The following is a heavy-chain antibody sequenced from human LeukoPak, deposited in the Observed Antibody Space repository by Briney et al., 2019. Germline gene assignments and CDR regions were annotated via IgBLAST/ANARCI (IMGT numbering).Heavy chain of an antibody. CDR2: LTPSSDNT. V-gene: IGHV1-8*03. CDR3: ARAYSSSWYFFDN. Sequence: ASVKVSCKASGYTFADYDINWVRQAPGQGLEWMGWLTPSSDNTGYAQKFQGRVTFTSNTSISTAYMELNSLRSEDTAVYYCARAYSSSWYFFDNWGQGTLVTVSS. J-gene: IGHJ4*02. D-gene: IGHD6-13*01. CDR1: GYTFADYD.